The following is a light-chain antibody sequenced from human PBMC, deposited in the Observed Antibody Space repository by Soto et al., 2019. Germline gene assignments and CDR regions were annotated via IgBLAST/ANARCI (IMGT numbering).Light chain of an antibody. V-gene: IGKV4-1*01. Sequence: DIVMTQSPDSLAVSLGERATINCKSSQSVLYSSNNKNYLAWYQQRPGQPPKLLIYWASTRESGVPDRFSGSGYVTDFPLTITSLQAEDVAFYSCQHDESTPPTLGRGPKLEI. CDR3: QHDESTPPT. J-gene: IGKJ2*01. CDR1: QSVLYSSNNKNY. CDR2: WAS.